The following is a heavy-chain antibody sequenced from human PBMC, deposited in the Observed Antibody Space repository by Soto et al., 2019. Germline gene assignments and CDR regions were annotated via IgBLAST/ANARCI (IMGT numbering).Heavy chain of an antibody. CDR2: MNPNSGNT. J-gene: IGHJ1*01. CDR1: RYNFNAFD. CDR3: ARNLAVVPGYLRH. V-gene: IGHV1-8*01. Sequence: QVQLVQSGAEVKKPGASVKVSCKTSRYNFNAFDIHWVRQAAGQGLEWMGSMNPNSGNTALPQKFEGRVTLTRSTSTTTAYMELSSLTSEDTAVYYCARNLAVVPGYLRHWGQGTLVIGSS. D-gene: IGHD3-16*02.